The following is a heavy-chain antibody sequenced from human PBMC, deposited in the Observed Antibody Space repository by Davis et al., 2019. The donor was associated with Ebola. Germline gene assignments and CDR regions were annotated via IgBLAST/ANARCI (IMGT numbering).Heavy chain of an antibody. CDR1: GFTFSSYA. Sequence: GESLKISCAASGFTFSSYAMHWVCQAPGKGLEWVAVISYDGSNKYYADSVKGRFTISRDNSKNTLYLQMNSLRAEDTAVYYCAKDRSSSGWYVPSYYYYYYMDVWGKGTTVTVSS. CDR2: ISYDGSNK. CDR3: AKDRSSSGWYVPSYYYYYYMDV. J-gene: IGHJ6*03. D-gene: IGHD6-19*01. V-gene: IGHV3-30*04.